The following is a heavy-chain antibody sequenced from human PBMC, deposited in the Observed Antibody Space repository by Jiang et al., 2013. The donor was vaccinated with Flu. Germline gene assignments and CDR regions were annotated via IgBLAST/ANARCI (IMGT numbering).Heavy chain of an antibody. CDR1: GFTFSRHT. D-gene: IGHD1-1*01. CDR3: ARARETTNGLLEY. CDR2: IESGGTT. J-gene: IGHJ4*02. V-gene: IGHV3-23*04. Sequence: VESGGGVVQPGRSLRLSCAASGFTFSRHTMNWVRQAPGKGLEWVSGIESGGTTHHADSVKGRFTISRDNSKDTLYLQMRSLRVEDTAIYYCARARETTNGLLEYRGQGTLVTVSS.